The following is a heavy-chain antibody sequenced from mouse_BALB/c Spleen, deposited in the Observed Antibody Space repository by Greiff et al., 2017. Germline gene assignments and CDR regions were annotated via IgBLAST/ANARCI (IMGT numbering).Heavy chain of an antibody. CDR3: IRSRGSVPESFAY. CDR2: INPSNGGT. D-gene: IGHD6-1*01. CDR1: GYTFTSYY. Sequence: VQLQQSGAELVKPGASVKLSCKASGYTFTSYYMYWVKQRPGQGLEWIGEINPSNGGTNFNEKFKSKATLTVDKSSSTAYMQLSSLTSEDSAVYYCIRSRGSVPESFAYWGEGTLVTVSA. V-gene: IGHV1S81*02. J-gene: IGHJ3*01.